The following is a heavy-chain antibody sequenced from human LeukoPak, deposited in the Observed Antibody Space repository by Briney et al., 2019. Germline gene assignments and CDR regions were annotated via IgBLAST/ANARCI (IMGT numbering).Heavy chain of an antibody. Sequence: PGGSLRLSCAASGFTFSSYAMHWVRQAPGKGLEWVAVISYDGSNKYYADSVKGRFTISRDNSKNTLYLQMNSLRAEDTAVYYCARSGIAAAAPFDYWGQGTLVTVSS. CDR2: ISYDGSNK. V-gene: IGHV3-30-3*01. J-gene: IGHJ4*02. D-gene: IGHD6-13*01. CDR1: GFTFSSYA. CDR3: ARSGIAAAAPFDY.